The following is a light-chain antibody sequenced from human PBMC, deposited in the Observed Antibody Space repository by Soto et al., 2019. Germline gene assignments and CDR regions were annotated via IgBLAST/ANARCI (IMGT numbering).Light chain of an antibody. V-gene: IGKV1-39*01. J-gene: IGKJ2*01. Sequence: DIQMTQSPSSLSASVGDRVTITCRASQSISSYLNWYQQKPGKAPKFLIYAASSLQSGVPSRFSGSASGTDFTLTISSLQPEDFATYYCQQSYSTPYTFGQGTKLEIK. CDR3: QQSYSTPYT. CDR2: AAS. CDR1: QSISSY.